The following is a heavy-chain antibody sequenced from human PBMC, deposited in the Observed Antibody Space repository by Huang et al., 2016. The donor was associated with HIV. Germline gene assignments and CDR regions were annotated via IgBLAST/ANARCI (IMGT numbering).Heavy chain of an antibody. CDR2: VSADGNIK. Sequence: QVQLVESGGAVVQPGRSLRLSCTASGFPFNNYGMPWVRQAAGKGREWVAVVSADGNIKKDVDSVKGRFNISRDKTQNMLYLQINNLRGEDTALYHCAKASRGGFELDFWGQGTLVTVSS. D-gene: IGHD5-12*01. CDR3: AKASRGGFELDF. CDR1: GFPFNNYG. J-gene: IGHJ4*02. V-gene: IGHV3-30*18.